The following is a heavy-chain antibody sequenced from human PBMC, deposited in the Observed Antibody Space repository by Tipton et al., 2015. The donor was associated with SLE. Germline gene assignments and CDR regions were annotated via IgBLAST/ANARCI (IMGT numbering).Heavy chain of an antibody. Sequence: SLRLSCAASGFTFSSYWMHWVRQAPGKGLVWVSRINSDGSGTTYADSVKGRFTVSRDNAKNTLYLQMNSLRAEDTATYYCARRESIAARPSNWYFDPWGRGTLVSVSS. J-gene: IGHJ2*01. CDR3: ARRESIAARPSNWYFDP. V-gene: IGHV3-74*01. CDR2: INSDGSGT. CDR1: GFTFSSYW. D-gene: IGHD6-6*01.